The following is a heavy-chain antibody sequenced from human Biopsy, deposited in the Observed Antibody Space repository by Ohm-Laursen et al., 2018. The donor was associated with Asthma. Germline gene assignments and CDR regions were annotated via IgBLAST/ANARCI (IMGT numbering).Heavy chain of an antibody. V-gene: IGHV4-31*03. CDR3: ARAQDYYDSRGYYRSFDY. CDR1: YGSITSGGYY. CDR2: IYYSGST. D-gene: IGHD3-22*01. J-gene: IGHJ4*02. Sequence: TVSLTCTASYGSITSGGYYWTWIRQHPGKGLEWIGFIYYSGSTYYNPSHKSRVSISIDTSKNQFSLKLTSLTGADTAVYYSARAQDYYDSRGYYRSFDYWGQGTLVTVSS.